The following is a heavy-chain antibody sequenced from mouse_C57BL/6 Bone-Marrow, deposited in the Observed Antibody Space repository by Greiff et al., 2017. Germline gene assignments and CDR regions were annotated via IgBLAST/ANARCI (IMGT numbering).Heavy chain of an antibody. CDR1: GYAFSSSW. J-gene: IGHJ2*01. Sequence: QVQLQQSGPELVKPGASVKISCKASGYAFSSSWMNWVKQRPGKGLEWIGRIYPGDGDTNYNGKFKGKATLTAAKSSSTAYMQLSSLTSEDSAVYFCARGGDSSAVDYWGQGTTLTVSS. CDR2: IYPGDGDT. V-gene: IGHV1-82*01. D-gene: IGHD3-2*02. CDR3: ARGGDSSAVDY.